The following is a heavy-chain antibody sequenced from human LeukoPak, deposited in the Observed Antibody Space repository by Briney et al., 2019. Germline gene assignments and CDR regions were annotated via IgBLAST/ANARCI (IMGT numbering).Heavy chain of an antibody. D-gene: IGHD6-19*01. CDR1: GFTFSVSD. CDR2: IGVKTNSYAT. J-gene: IGHJ4*02. Sequence: GGSLRLSCAASGFTFSVSDMHWVRQASGKGLEWVGRIGVKTNSYATAYAAALHGRFTISRDDSKNTAYLQMNSLTTEDTAVYYCTTYSSGHYWGQGTLVTVSS. V-gene: IGHV3-73*01. CDR3: TTYSSGHY.